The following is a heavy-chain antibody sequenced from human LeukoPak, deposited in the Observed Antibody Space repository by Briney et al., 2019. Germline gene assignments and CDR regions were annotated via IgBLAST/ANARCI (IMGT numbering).Heavy chain of an antibody. Sequence: SETLFLTCAVSGGSISSNDWWVWVRQPPGTGLEWIGEIYHSGSTFYNPSLKGRVTISLDKSKNQFSLKLNSVTAADTAMYYCASTGTYGSGSYYVWGQGTLVTVSS. V-gene: IGHV4-4*02. CDR3: ASTGTYGSGSYYV. J-gene: IGHJ4*02. CDR2: IYHSGST. CDR1: GGSISSNDW. D-gene: IGHD3-10*01.